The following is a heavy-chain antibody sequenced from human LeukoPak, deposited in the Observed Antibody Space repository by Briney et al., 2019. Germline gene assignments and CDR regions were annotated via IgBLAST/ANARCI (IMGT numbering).Heavy chain of an antibody. CDR3: AGGGYSYGPFDY. Sequence: PGGPLRLSCAASGFTFSSYWMHWVRQAPGKGLVWVSRINSDGSSTSYADSEKGRFTISRDNAKHTLYLQMDSLRAEDTAVYYCAGGGYSYGPFDYWGQGTLVTVSS. D-gene: IGHD5-18*01. V-gene: IGHV3-74*01. CDR1: GFTFSSYW. J-gene: IGHJ4*02. CDR2: INSDGSST.